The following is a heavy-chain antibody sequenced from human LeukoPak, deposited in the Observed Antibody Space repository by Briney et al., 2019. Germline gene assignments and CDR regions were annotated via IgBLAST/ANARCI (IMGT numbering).Heavy chain of an antibody. V-gene: IGHV3-74*01. CDR3: AKSRRAYCSGGSCFGLWDY. CDR2: INSDESST. Sequence: GGSLRLSCAASGFTFSTYWMHWVRQSPGKGLVWVSRINSDESSTTYADSVKGRFTISRDNAKNTLYLQMNSLRAEDTAVYYCAKSRRAYCSGGSCFGLWDYWGQGTLVTVSS. CDR1: GFTFSTYW. J-gene: IGHJ4*02. D-gene: IGHD2-15*01.